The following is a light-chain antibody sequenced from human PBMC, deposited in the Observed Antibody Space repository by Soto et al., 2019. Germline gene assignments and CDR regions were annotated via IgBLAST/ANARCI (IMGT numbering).Light chain of an antibody. J-gene: IGKJ3*01. V-gene: IGKV4-1*01. CDR1: QSVLYSSNNKNY. CDR3: QQYYGTPFT. CDR2: WAS. Sequence: DIVMTQSPDSLAVSLGERATINCKSSQSVLYSSNNKNYFAWYQQKPGQPPKLLIYWASTRESGVPDRFSGSGSGTDFTLTINGLQAEDVAVYYCQQYYGTPFTFGPGTKVDLK.